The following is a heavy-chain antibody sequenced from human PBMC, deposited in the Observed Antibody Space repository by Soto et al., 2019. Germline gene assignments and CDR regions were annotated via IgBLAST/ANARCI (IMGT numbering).Heavy chain of an antibody. V-gene: IGHV1-18*04. J-gene: IGHJ6*02. D-gene: IGHD4-17*01. Sequence: ASVKVSCKASGYTFTSYGISWVRQAPGQGLEWMGWISAYNGNTSYAQKLQGRVTMTTDTSTSTAYMELRSLRSDDTAVYYCARSTTVTTDEDYYYYYGMDVWGQGTTVTVSS. CDR3: ARSTTVTTDEDYYYYYGMDV. CDR2: ISAYNGNT. CDR1: GYTFTSYG.